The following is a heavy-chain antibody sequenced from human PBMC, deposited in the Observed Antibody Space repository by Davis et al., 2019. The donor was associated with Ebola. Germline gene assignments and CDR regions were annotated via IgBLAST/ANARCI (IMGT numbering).Heavy chain of an antibody. CDR1: SGSISNYY. CDR3: ARGRGIVGARFDY. CDR2: IYYLGST. V-gene: IGHV4-59*12. D-gene: IGHD1-26*01. Sequence: SETLSLTCTVSSGSISNYYWSWVRQPPGERLQWIGYIYYLGSTNYNPSLKSRVTISVDTSKNQFSLKLTSVTAADTAVYYCARGRGIVGARFDYWGQGTLVTVSS. J-gene: IGHJ4*02.